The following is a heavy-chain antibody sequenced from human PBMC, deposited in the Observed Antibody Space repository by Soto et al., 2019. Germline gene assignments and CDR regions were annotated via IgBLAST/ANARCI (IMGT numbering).Heavy chain of an antibody. D-gene: IGHD3-22*01. CDR2: IYYSGST. J-gene: IGHJ4*02. CDR1: GGSISSSSYY. Sequence: SETLSLTCTVSGGSISSSSYYWGWIRQPPGKGLEWIGSIYYSGSTYYNPSLKSRVTISVDTSKNQFSLKLSSVTAADTAVYYCARINQESSGYNWRYCFDYWGQETRITVSS. V-gene: IGHV4-39*01. CDR3: ARINQESSGYNWRYCFDY.